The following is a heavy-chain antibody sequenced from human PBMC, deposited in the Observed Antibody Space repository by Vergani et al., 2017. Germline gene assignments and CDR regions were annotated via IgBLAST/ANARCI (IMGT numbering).Heavy chain of an antibody. CDR1: GYTFTSYG. J-gene: IGHJ6*03. D-gene: IGHD3-3*01. V-gene: IGHV1-18*01. CDR2: ISAYNGNT. Sequence: QVQLVPSGAEVKKPGASVKVSCKASGYTFTSYGISWVLQAPGQGLEWMGWISAYNGNTNYAQKLQGRVTMTTDTSTSTAYIELRSLRSDDTAVYYCARAYYDFWSGYYPLYYYYYMDVWGKGTTVTVSS. CDR3: ARAYYDFWSGYYPLYYYYYMDV.